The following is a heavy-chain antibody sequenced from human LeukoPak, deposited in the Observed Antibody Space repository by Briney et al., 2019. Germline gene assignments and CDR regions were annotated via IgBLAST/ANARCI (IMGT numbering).Heavy chain of an antibody. CDR2: ISAYNGNT. D-gene: IGHD3-22*01. CDR1: GYTFTNYD. V-gene: IGHV1-18*01. Sequence: GASVKVSCKASGYTFTNYDINWVRQATGQGLEWMGWISAYNGNTNYAQKLQGRVTMTTDTSTSTAYMELRSLRSDDTALYYCAKQLPPRNFFDSSGYYTYVEYYYYYYMDVWGTGTTVTISS. J-gene: IGHJ6*03. CDR3: AKQLPPRNFFDSSGYYTYVEYYYYYYMDV.